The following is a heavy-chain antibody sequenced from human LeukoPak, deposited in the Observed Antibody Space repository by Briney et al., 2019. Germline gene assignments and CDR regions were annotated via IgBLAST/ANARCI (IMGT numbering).Heavy chain of an antibody. J-gene: IGHJ5*02. Sequence: PGGSLRLSCAASGFTFSSNWVTWVRQAPGKGLEWVANIKQDGSEKYYGDSVRGRFTITRDNAKNSLYLQMDSLRAEDTAVYYCAFMSSNWFDPWGQGTLVTVSS. CDR1: GFTFSSNW. CDR2: IKQDGSEK. CDR3: AFMSSNWFDP. D-gene: IGHD3-10*02. V-gene: IGHV3-7*01.